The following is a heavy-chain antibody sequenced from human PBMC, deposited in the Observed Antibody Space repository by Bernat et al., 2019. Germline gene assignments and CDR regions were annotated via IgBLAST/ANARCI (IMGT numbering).Heavy chain of an antibody. CDR1: GGTFSSYT. Sequence: QVQLVQSGAEVKKPGSSVKVSCKASGGTFSSYTISWVRQAPGQGLEWMGRIIPILGIANYAQKFQGRVTITADKSTSTAYMELSSLRSEETAVYYCASMPYSSGWYYYYGMDVWGQGTTVTVSS. V-gene: IGHV1-69*02. CDR2: IIPILGIA. CDR3: ASMPYSSGWYYYYGMDV. D-gene: IGHD6-19*01. J-gene: IGHJ6*02.